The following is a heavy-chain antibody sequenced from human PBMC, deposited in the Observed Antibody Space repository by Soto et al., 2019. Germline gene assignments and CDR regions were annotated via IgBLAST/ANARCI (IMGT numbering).Heavy chain of an antibody. CDR1: GFTFSSYA. CDR3: STEPRLQY. V-gene: IGHV3-23*01. J-gene: IGHJ1*01. CDR2: ISGSGGST. Sequence: GGSLRLSCAASGFTFSSYAMSWVRQAPGKGLEWVSAISGSGGSTYYADYVKGRFTISRDNSKKTLYLQMNSLKIEDTAVYYCSTEPRLQYWGQGTLVTVSS.